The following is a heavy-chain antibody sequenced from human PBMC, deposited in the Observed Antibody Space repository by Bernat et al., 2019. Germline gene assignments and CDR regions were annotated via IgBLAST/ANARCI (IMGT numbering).Heavy chain of an antibody. J-gene: IGHJ4*02. CDR2: ISSNGGRT. CDR3: VKCSGANYCGSGSKGPDFDY. V-gene: IGHV3-64D*06. Sequence: EVQLVESGGGLVQPGGSLRLSCSASGFTFSSYAMHWVRQAHGKGLEYVSAISSNGGRTYCADSGKGRFTISRDNSKNTLYLQMSSLRAEDTAVYYWVKCSGANYCGSGSKGPDFDYWGQGTLVTVSS. D-gene: IGHD3-10*01. CDR1: GFTFSSYA.